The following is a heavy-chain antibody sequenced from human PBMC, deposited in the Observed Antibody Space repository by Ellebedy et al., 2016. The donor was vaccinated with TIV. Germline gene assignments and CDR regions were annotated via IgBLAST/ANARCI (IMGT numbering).Heavy chain of an antibody. CDR1: GYTFTSYY. J-gene: IGHJ5*02. Sequence: ASVKVSCXASGYTFTSYYMHWVRQAPGQGLEWMGIINPSGGSTSYAQKFQGRVTMTRDTSTSTVYMELSSLRSEDTAVYYCARDPPSAAGSSWGQGTLVTVSS. CDR2: INPSGGST. V-gene: IGHV1-46*01. CDR3: ARDPPSAAGSS. D-gene: IGHD6-13*01.